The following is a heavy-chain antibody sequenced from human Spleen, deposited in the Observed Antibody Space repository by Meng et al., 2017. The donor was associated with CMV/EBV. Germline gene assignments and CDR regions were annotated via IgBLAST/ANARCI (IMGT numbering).Heavy chain of an antibody. D-gene: IGHD3-10*01. CDR1: GGSFSGYY. Sequence: AVYGGSFSGYYWSWIRQPPGKGLEWIGEISHSGSTNYNPSLKSRVTISVDTSKNQFSLKLSSVTAADTAVYFCARGRRGRSNWFDPWGQGTLVTVSS. J-gene: IGHJ5*02. CDR3: ARGRRGRSNWFDP. CDR2: ISHSGST. V-gene: IGHV4-34*01.